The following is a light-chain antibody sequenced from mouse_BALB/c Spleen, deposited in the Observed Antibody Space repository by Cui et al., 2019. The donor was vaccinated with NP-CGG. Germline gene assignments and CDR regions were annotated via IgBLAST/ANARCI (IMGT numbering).Light chain of an antibody. J-gene: IGLJ1*01. Sequence: QAVVTQESALTTSPGETVTLTCRSSTGAVTTTNYANWVQEKPDHLFTGLIGGTNNRPPGVPARFSGSGIGDKAVLTITGAETEDEAIYFCVLWYSNHWVFGGGTKLTVL. CDR1: TGAVTTTNY. CDR2: GTN. V-gene: IGLV1*01. CDR3: VLWYSNHWV.